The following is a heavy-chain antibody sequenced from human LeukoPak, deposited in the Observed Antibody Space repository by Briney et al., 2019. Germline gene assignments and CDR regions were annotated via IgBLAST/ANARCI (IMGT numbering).Heavy chain of an antibody. Sequence: GGSLRLSCAASGFTFSSYWMSWVRQAPGKGLEWVANIKQDGSEKYYVDSVKGRFTISRDNAKNSLYLQMNSLRAEDTAVYYCARVPVMDFYYYSYMDVWGKGTTVTVSS. D-gene: IGHD2-8*01. CDR2: IKQDGSEK. CDR1: GFTFSSYW. J-gene: IGHJ6*03. V-gene: IGHV3-7*01. CDR3: ARVPVMDFYYYSYMDV.